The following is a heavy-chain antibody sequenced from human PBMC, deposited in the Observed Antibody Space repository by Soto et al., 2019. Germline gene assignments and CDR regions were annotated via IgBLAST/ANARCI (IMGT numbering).Heavy chain of an antibody. V-gene: IGHV4-30-2*01. CDR1: GGSISSGGYS. CDR3: ARRSGSSSGYFDY. CDR2: IYHSGST. D-gene: IGHD3-10*01. J-gene: IGHJ4*02. Sequence: SETLSLTCAVSGGSISSGGYSWSWIRQPPGKGLEWIGYIYHSGSTYYNPSLKSRVTISVDRSKNQFSLKLSSVTAADTAVYYCARRSGSSSGYFDYWGQGTLVTVSS.